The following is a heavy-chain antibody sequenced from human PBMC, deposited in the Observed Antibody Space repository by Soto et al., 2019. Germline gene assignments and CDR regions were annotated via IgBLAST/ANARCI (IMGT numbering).Heavy chain of an antibody. CDR3: AREGVRGYSGYDFPANWFDP. CDR2: IYYSGST. V-gene: IGHV4-30-4*01. Sequence: SETLSLTCTVSGGSISSGDYYWSWIRQPPGKGLEWIGYIYYSGSTYYNPSLKSRVTISVDTSKNQFSLKLGSVTAADTAVYYCAREGVRGYSGYDFPANWFDPWGQGTLVTVSS. J-gene: IGHJ5*02. D-gene: IGHD5-12*01. CDR1: GGSISSGDYY.